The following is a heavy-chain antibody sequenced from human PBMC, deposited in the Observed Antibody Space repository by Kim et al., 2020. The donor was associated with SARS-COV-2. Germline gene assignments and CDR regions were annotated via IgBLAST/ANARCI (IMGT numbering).Heavy chain of an antibody. CDR2: ISSSSSYI. CDR1: GFTFSSYS. Sequence: GGSLRLSCAASGFTFSSYSMNWVRQAPGKGLEWVSSISSSSSYIYYADSVKGRFTISRDNAKNSLYLQMNSLRAEDTAVYYCARDPEGIVVVPAAFGRADGMDVWGQGTTVTVSS. D-gene: IGHD2-2*01. CDR3: ARDPEGIVVVPAAFGRADGMDV. V-gene: IGHV3-21*01. J-gene: IGHJ6*02.